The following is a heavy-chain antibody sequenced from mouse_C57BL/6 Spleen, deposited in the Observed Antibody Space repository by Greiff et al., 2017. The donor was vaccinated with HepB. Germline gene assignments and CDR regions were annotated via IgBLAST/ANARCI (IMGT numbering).Heavy chain of an antibody. D-gene: IGHD1-1*01. CDR1: GYAFSSSW. CDR3: AREDGGLTTVGKLDY. Sequence: QVQLQHSGPELVKPGASVKISCKASGYAFSSSWMNWVKQRPGKGLEWIGRIYPGDGDTTYNGKFKGKATLTADKSSSTAYMQLSSLTSEDSAVYFCAREDGGLTTVGKLDYWGQGTTLTVSS. CDR2: IYPGDGDT. J-gene: IGHJ2*01. V-gene: IGHV1-82*01.